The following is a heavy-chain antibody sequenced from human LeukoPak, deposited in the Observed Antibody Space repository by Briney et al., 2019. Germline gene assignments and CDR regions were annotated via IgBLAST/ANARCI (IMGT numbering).Heavy chain of an antibody. Sequence: PGGSLRPSCAASGFTFSSYWRSWVRQAPGKGLEWVANIKQDESEKYYVDSLKGRFTISRGNAKNSLYLQMNSLRAEDTAVYYCARDKIEGPTKLDYWGQGILVTVSS. J-gene: IGHJ4*02. CDR1: GFTFSSYW. D-gene: IGHD1-1*01. CDR2: IKQDESEK. CDR3: ARDKIEGPTKLDY. V-gene: IGHV3-7*01.